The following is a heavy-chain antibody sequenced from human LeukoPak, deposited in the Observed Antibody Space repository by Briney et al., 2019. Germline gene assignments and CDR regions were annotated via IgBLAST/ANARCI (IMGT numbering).Heavy chain of an antibody. D-gene: IGHD6-13*01. V-gene: IGHV4-39*07. CDR3: ARSYASSWYWNWFDP. J-gene: IGHJ5*02. CDR2: IYYSGTT. Sequence: PSETLSLTCTVSGGSIPISTYYWGWVRQPPGKGLEWIGSIYYSGTTKYNPSLKSRVTISVDNSNNKFSLKLSSVTAADTAVYYCARSYASSWYWNWFDPWGQGTLVTVSS. CDR1: GGSIPISTYY.